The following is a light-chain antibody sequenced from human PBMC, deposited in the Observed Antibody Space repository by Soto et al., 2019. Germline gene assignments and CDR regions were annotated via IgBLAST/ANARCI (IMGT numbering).Light chain of an antibody. CDR1: QSVRGY. CDR3: QQRSSWPRT. V-gene: IGKV3-11*01. Sequence: EIVLTQSPATLSLSPGERANLSCRASQSVRGYLGWYQQKPDRAPRLLIYDTSNRATGIPARFSGSGSETDCSRTISSLEPEEFAVYYCQQRSSWPRTFGGWTKGEIK. CDR2: DTS. J-gene: IGKJ4*01.